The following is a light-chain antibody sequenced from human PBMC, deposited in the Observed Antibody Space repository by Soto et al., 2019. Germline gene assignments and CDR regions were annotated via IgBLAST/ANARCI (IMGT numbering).Light chain of an antibody. V-gene: IGKV1-39*01. CDR2: ASS. CDR3: QQSYSTQYN. J-gene: IGKJ2*01. CDR1: QTISRY. Sequence: DTQMTQSPSSLSASVGDRVTITCRTSQTISRYLNWYQQKPGKAPKLLIYASSNLQSGVPSRFSGSGSGTDFTLTISSLQPEDFATYYCQQSYSTQYNFGQSTKVDIK.